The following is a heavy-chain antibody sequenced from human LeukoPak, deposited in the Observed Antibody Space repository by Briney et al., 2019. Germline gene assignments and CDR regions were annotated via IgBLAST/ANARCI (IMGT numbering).Heavy chain of an antibody. V-gene: IGHV3-23*01. J-gene: IGHJ4*02. Sequence: TGGSLRLSCAASGFTFSSYAMSWVRQAPGKGLEWVSAISGSGGSTYYADSVKGRFTISRDNSKNTLYLQMNSLRAEDTAVYYCARDPDYYDSSGHGDYWGQGTLVTVSS. CDR2: ISGSGGST. CDR1: GFTFSSYA. CDR3: ARDPDYYDSSGHGDY. D-gene: IGHD3-22*01.